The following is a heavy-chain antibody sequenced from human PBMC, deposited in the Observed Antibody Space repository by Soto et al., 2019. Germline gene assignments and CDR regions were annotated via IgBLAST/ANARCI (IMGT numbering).Heavy chain of an antibody. CDR1: NGSISNFY. CDR2: IHGSGSA. D-gene: IGHD6-13*01. Sequence: PSETLSLTCTVSNGSISNFYWSWIRQSAGKGLEWIGRIHGSGSATYNPSLRSRVTMSVDTSKNQFSLKVNSVTGADTAVYYCARSSHKESWFDPWGQGTLVTVSS. CDR3: ARSSHKESWFDP. J-gene: IGHJ5*02. V-gene: IGHV4-4*07.